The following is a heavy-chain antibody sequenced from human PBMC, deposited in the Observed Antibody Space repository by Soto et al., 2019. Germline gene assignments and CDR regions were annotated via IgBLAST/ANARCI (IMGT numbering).Heavy chain of an antibody. J-gene: IGHJ6*02. V-gene: IGHV5-51*01. CDR3: ARHLGTGTTADYYYGMDV. Sequence: GESLKISCKGSGYSFTSYWIGWVRQMPGKGLEWMGIIYPGDSDTRYSPSLQGQVTISADKSISTAYLQWSSLKASDTAMYYCARHLGTGTTADYYYGMDVWGQGTTVT. D-gene: IGHD1-7*01. CDR1: GYSFTSYW. CDR2: IYPGDSDT.